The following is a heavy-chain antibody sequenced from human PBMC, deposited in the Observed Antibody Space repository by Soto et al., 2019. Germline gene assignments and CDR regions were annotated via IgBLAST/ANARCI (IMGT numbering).Heavy chain of an antibody. D-gene: IGHD3-10*01. CDR2: IYYSGST. V-gene: IGHV4-30-4*01. CDR3: ATEKWGMVRGASAFDI. Sequence: SETLSLTCTVSGGSISSGDYYWSWIRQPPGKGLEWIGYIYYSGSTYYNPSLKSRVTISVDTSKNQFSLKLSSVTAADTAVYYCATEKWGMVRGASAFDIWGQGTMVTVSS. CDR1: GGSISSGDYY. J-gene: IGHJ3*02.